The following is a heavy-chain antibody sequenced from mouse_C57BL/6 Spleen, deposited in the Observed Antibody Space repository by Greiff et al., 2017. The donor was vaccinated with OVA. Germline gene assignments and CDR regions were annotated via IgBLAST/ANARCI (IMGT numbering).Heavy chain of an antibody. D-gene: IGHD1-1*01. J-gene: IGHJ3*01. CDR1: GYTFTDYY. CDR2: INPNNGGT. V-gene: IGHV1-26*01. CDR3: ASSLITTVVEDGFAY. Sequence: EVQLQQSGPELVKPGASVKISCKASGYTFTDYYMNWVHQSHGKRLEWIGDINPNNGGTSYHQKFKGQATLTVDKSSSTAYMELRRLTSEDSAVYYCASSLITTVVEDGFAYWGQGTLVTVSA.